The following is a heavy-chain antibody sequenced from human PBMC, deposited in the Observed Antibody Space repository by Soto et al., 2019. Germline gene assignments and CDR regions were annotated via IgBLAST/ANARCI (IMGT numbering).Heavy chain of an antibody. CDR2: INAGNGNT. Sequence: ASVKVSCKASGGTFSSYTISWVRQAPGQRLEWMGWINAGNGNTKYSQKFQGRVTITRDTSASTAYMELSSLRSDDTAVYYCARESRSYYDILTGPDYWGQGTLVTVSS. V-gene: IGHV1-3*01. CDR1: GGTFSSYT. D-gene: IGHD3-9*01. CDR3: ARESRSYYDILTGPDY. J-gene: IGHJ4*02.